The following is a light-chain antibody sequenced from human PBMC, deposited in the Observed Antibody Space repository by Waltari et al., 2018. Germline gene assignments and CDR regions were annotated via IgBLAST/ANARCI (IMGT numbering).Light chain of an antibody. Sequence: FVLTQHHSVSESPGKTVIISCTRSRGSSAVNFCQSFRQRPAGAPSTVIFEDRQRHVGVPNRFSASIDSPANSAYLTISGLEPEDEADYYCQSYDGRDHVIFGGGTKLTVL. V-gene: IGLV6-57*03. CDR3: QSYDGRDHVI. CDR1: RGSSAVNF. J-gene: IGLJ2*01. CDR2: EDR.